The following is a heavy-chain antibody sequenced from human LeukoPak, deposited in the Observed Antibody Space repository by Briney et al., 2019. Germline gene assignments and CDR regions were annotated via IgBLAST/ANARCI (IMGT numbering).Heavy chain of an antibody. CDR2: IKSKPDGGTT. Sequence: GGSLRLSCAASGFTFTNAWMSWVRQAPGKELEWVGRIKSKPDGGTTDYAAPVKGRFTISRDNSKNTLYLQMNSLRAEDTAVYYCAKDRLAYRRMAYAFDYWGQGTLVTVSS. CDR1: GFTFTNAW. CDR3: AKDRLAYRRMAYAFDY. V-gene: IGHV3-15*01. D-gene: IGHD5-24*01. J-gene: IGHJ4*02.